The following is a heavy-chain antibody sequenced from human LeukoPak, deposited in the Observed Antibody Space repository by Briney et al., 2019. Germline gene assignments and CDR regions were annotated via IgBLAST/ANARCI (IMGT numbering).Heavy chain of an antibody. J-gene: IGHJ3*02. V-gene: IGHV3-30*11. D-gene: IGHD2-2*01. Sequence: PGGSLRLSCAASGFTFSSYAMHWVRQAPGKGLEWVAVISYDGSNKYYADSVKGRFTISRDNSKNTLYLQMNSLRAEDTAVYYCATDAEVVPAATFGAFDIWGQGTMVTVSS. CDR3: ATDAEVVPAATFGAFDI. CDR1: GFTFSSYA. CDR2: ISYDGSNK.